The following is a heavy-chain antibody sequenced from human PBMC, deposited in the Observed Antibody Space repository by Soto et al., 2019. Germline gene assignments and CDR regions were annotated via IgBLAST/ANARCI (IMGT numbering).Heavy chain of an antibody. D-gene: IGHD1-1*01. V-gene: IGHV5-10-1*01. J-gene: IGHJ6*04. Sequence: PGESLKISCKGSGYSFTSYGISWVRQMPGKGLEWMGRIDPSDSYTNYSPSFQGHVTIAADKSISTAYLQWSSLKASDTAMYFCARPKLDRYAYYSYSMEVWGKGTTVPGSP. CDR3: ARPKLDRYAYYSYSMEV. CDR1: GYSFTSYG. CDR2: IDPSDSYT.